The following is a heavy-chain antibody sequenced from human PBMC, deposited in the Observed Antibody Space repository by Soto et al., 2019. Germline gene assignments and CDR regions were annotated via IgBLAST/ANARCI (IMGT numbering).Heavy chain of an antibody. CDR2: IYYSGTT. CDR3: ARGYGRNFDY. D-gene: IGHD5-18*01. V-gene: IGHV4-39*01. Sequence: SETLSLTCTVSGGSISSSSYYWGWIRQPPGKGLEWIGSIYYSGTTYYNPSLKSRVTISVDTSENQFSLKLSSVTAADTAVYYCARGYGRNFDYWGQGTLVTVSS. J-gene: IGHJ4*02. CDR1: GGSISSSSYY.